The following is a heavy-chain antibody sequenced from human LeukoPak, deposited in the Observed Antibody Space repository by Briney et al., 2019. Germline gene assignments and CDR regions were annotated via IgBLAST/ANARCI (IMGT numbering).Heavy chain of an antibody. Sequence: GGSLRLSCAASGFTFSSYAMHWVRQAPGKGREGVAVISFDGNNKYYADCVKGRFTISRDKYKSTVYMQMNSLRAEDTAVYYCARTLDYDILTGYYNPSYYFDYWGQGTLVTVSS. D-gene: IGHD3-9*01. CDR1: GFTFSSYA. CDR2: ISFDGNNK. V-gene: IGHV3-30-3*01. J-gene: IGHJ4*02. CDR3: ARTLDYDILTGYYNPSYYFDY.